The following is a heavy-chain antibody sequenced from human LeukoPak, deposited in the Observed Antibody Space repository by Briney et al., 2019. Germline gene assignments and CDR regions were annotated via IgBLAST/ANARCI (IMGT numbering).Heavy chain of an antibody. CDR3: AKIPSGATYFDY. CDR1: RFTFSSYG. D-gene: IGHD6-25*01. Sequence: TGGSLRLSCAASRFTFSSYGMHWVRQAPGKGLEWVAFISYDGSDKYYADSVKGRFTISRDNSRNTLYLQMNSLRIEDTAVYYCAKIPSGATYFDYWGQGTLVTVSS. J-gene: IGHJ4*02. CDR2: ISYDGSDK. V-gene: IGHV3-30*02.